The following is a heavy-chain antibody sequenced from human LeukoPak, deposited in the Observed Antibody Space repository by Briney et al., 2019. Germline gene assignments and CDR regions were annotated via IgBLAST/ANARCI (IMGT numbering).Heavy chain of an antibody. CDR1: GGSFSGYY. V-gene: IGHV4-34*01. CDR3: ARDGVVVTATSAFDF. J-gene: IGHJ3*01. Sequence: PSETLSLTCAVYGGSFSGYYWSWIRQPPGKGLEWIGEINHSGSTNYNPSLKSRVTISVDTSKNQFSLKLSSVTAADTAVYYCARDGVVVTATSAFDFWGQGTMVTVSS. CDR2: INHSGST. D-gene: IGHD2-21*02.